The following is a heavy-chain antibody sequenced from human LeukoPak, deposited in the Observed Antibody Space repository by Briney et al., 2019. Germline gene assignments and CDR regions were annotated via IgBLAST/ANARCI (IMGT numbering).Heavy chain of an antibody. Sequence: PGGSLRLSCAASGFTFSSYAMSWVRQAPGKGLEWVSAISGSGSTYYADSVKGRFTISRDNSKNTLYLQMNTLRVEDTAVYYCAKSGLNRFDYWGQGTLVTVSS. CDR1: GFTFSSYA. V-gene: IGHV3-23*01. D-gene: IGHD2-15*01. CDR2: ISGSGST. J-gene: IGHJ4*02. CDR3: AKSGLNRFDY.